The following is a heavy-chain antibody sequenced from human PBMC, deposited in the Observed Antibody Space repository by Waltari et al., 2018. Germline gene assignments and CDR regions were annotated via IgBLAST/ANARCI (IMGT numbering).Heavy chain of an antibody. V-gene: IGHV4-34*01. D-gene: IGHD6-13*01. CDR1: GGSFSGYY. Sequence: QVQLQQWGAGLLKPSETLSLTCAVYGGSFSGYYWSWIRQPPGKGLEWIGEINHSGNTKYNPALKSRVTIAVDTSKNQFSLKLSSVTAADTAVYYCARTGRTGYSSSPEYFQHWGQGTLVTVSS. CDR2: INHSGNT. CDR3: ARTGRTGYSSSPEYFQH. J-gene: IGHJ1*01.